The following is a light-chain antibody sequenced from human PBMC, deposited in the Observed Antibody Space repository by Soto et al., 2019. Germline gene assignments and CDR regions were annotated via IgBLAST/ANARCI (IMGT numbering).Light chain of an antibody. J-gene: IGKJ1*01. CDR1: QNIDKY. Sequence: DIRMTQSPASLSASVGDRVTVTCRASQNIDKYLHWYQQKPGKAPNLLIFSASILQSGVPSRFIGNGSGTEFTLTISGLQPEDCATYYCQQNCSSSVTLGEGTKVEIK. V-gene: IGKV1-39*01. CDR2: SAS. CDR3: QQNCSSSVT.